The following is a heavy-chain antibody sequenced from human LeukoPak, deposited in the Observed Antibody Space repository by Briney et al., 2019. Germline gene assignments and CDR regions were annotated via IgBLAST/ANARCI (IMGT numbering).Heavy chain of an antibody. CDR3: ARVVYSSSWYTPIDYYYYYMDV. J-gene: IGHJ6*03. CDR2: IYSGGST. CDR1: GPTVSSNY. D-gene: IGHD6-13*01. Sequence: GGSLRLSCAASGPTVSSNYMSWVRQAPGKGLEWVSVIYSGGSTYYADSVKGRFTISRDNSKNTLYLQMNSLRAEDTAVHYCARVVYSSSWYTPIDYYYYYMDVWGKGTTVTVSS. V-gene: IGHV3-53*01.